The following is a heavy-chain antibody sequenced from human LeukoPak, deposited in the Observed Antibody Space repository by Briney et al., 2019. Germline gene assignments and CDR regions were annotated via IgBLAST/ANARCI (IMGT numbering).Heavy chain of an antibody. V-gene: IGHV3-21*04. Sequence: GGSLRLSCAASGFTFSSYSMNWVRQAPGKGLEWVSSISSSSSYTYYADSVKGRFTISRDNSKNTLYLQMNSLRAEDTAVYYCARDIGGIFDSWGQGTLVTVSS. CDR1: GFTFSSYS. D-gene: IGHD1-26*01. J-gene: IGHJ4*02. CDR3: ARDIGGIFDS. CDR2: ISSSSSYT.